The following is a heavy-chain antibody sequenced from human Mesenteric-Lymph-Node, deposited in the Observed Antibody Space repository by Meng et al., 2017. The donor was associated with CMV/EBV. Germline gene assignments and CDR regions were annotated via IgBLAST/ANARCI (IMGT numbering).Heavy chain of an antibody. CDR3: SRGHYPTGYFRQ. V-gene: IGHV4-34*01. D-gene: IGHD3-10*01. CDR2: INHSGST. CDR1: GGSFSGYY. J-gene: IGHJ1*01. Sequence: SQTLSLTCAVYGGSFSGYYWSWIRQPPGKGLEWIGEINHSGSTNYNPSLWSRVTISVDTSKNQFSLKLSSVTAADTAIYYCSRGHYPTGYFRQWGQGTLVTVSS.